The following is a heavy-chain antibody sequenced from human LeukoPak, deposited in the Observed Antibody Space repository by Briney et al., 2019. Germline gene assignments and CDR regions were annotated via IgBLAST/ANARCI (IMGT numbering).Heavy chain of an antibody. CDR3: TRRSGFDI. J-gene: IGHJ3*02. CDR1: GFTFITYS. V-gene: IGHV3-48*02. CDR2: IIRTTGTI. Sequence: AGGSLRRSCAASGFTFITYSMNWVRQAPGKGLEWVSSIIRTTGTIYYADSVKGRFTISRDNAKNSLYLQMNSLRDDDTAVYYCTRRSGFDIWGQGTMVTVSS.